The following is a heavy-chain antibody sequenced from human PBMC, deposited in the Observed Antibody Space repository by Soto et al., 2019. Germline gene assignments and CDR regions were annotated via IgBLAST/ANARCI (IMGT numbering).Heavy chain of an antibody. CDR3: ARDSPETTYYDILTGYSWRQNASDI. Sequence: GSLRLSCAASGFTFSSYWMSWVRQAPGKGLEWVANIKQDGSEKYYVDSVKGRFTISRDNAKNSLYLQMNSLRAEDTAVYYCARDSPETTYYDILTGYSWRQNASDIWGQGTLVTVSS. V-gene: IGHV3-7*01. CDR1: GFTFSSYW. J-gene: IGHJ3*02. D-gene: IGHD3-9*01. CDR2: IKQDGSEK.